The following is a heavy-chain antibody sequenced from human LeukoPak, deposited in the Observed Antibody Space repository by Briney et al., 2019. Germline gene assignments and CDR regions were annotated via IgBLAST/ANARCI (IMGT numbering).Heavy chain of an antibody. CDR2: INHSGST. J-gene: IGHJ4*02. CDR3: ARGYGYRLLDY. V-gene: IGHV4-34*01. CDR1: GGSFSGYY. Sequence: SETLPLTCAVYGGSFSGYYWSWIRQPPGKGLEWIGEINHSGSTNYNPSLKSRVTMSVDTSKNQFSLKLSSVTAADTAVYYCARGYGYRLLDYWGQGTLVTVSS. D-gene: IGHD1-1*01.